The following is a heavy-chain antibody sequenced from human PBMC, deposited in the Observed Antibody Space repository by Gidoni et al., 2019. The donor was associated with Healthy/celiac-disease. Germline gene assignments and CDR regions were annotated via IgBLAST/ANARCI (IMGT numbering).Heavy chain of an antibody. Sequence: QVQLVESGGGVVQPGRSRRLSCAASGFTFSSYAMHWVRQAPGKGLEWVAVISYDGSNKYYADSERGRFTIPRDNSKNTLYLQMNSLRAEDTAVYYCARDPTLLGNFPVDWGQGTLVTVSS. D-gene: IGHD1-7*01. J-gene: IGHJ4*02. V-gene: IGHV3-30-3*01. CDR3: ARDPTLLGNFPVD. CDR2: ISYDGSNK. CDR1: GFTFSSYA.